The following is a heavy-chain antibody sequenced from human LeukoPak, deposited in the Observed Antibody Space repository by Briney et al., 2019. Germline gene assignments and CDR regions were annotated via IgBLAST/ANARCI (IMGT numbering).Heavy chain of an antibody. J-gene: IGHJ5*02. CDR3: ARDGRGDYCSGGSCLMFDP. CDR2: ISGSSSYI. CDR1: GFTFSRYS. Sequence: GSLRLSCAASGFTFSRYSLNWVRQAPGKGLEWVSSISGSSSYIYYADSVKGRFTISRDNAKNSLFLQMNSLRAEDTAVYYCARDGRGDYCSGGSCLMFDPWGQGTLVTVSS. D-gene: IGHD2-15*01. V-gene: IGHV3-21*01.